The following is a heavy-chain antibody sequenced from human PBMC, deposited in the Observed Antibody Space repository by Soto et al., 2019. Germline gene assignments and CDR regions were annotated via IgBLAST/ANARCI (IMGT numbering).Heavy chain of an antibody. CDR2: ISRSGGSP. V-gene: IGHV3-23*01. Sequence: EVQLLESGGGLVQPGGSLRLSCSASGFPFSNYAMSWVRQAPGKGLEWVSAISRSGGSPYYADSVRGRFTVSRDNSKHTLYLQMNSLRAEDTAVYYCARRLDYDILTGTIDYWGQGTLVNVSS. CDR1: GFPFSNYA. CDR3: ARRLDYDILTGTIDY. J-gene: IGHJ4*02. D-gene: IGHD3-9*01.